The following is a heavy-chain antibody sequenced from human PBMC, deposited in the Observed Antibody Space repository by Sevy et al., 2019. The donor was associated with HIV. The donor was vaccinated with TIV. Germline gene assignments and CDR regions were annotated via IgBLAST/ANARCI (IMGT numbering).Heavy chain of an antibody. V-gene: IGHV3-74*01. Sequence: GGSLRLSCAASGFTFSSYWMHWVRQAPGKGLVWVSRINSDGSSTSYADSVKGRFTISRDNAKNTVYLQMNSLRAEDTAVYYCARRGVSSGWYRAFDIWGQGTMVTVSS. CDR3: ARRGVSSGWYRAFDI. D-gene: IGHD6-19*01. J-gene: IGHJ3*02. CDR1: GFTFSSYW. CDR2: INSDGSST.